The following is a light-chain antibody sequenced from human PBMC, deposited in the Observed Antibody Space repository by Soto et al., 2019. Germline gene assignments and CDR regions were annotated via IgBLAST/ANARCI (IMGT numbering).Light chain of an antibody. CDR3: QQYGSAPRT. Sequence: EIVLTQSPGTLSLSPGEKAILSCSASQSVSNDSLAWYRQKPGQAPRLLVYDASSRATGIPDRFSGSGSGTDFTLTISRLEPEDFAVYYCQQYGSAPRTFGQGTKVEIK. J-gene: IGKJ1*01. V-gene: IGKV3-20*01. CDR2: DAS. CDR1: QSVSNDS.